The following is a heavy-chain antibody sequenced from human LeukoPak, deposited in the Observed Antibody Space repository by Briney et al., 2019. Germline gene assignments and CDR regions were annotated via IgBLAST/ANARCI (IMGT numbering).Heavy chain of an antibody. V-gene: IGHV1-69*02. CDR3: ARGWQWSEGDY. D-gene: IGHD6-19*01. CDR2: IIPILGIA. CDR1: GVTFSSYT. Sequence: SVKVSCKDSGVTFSSYTISWVRQAPGQGLEWMGRIIPILGIANYAQKFQGRVTITADKSTSTAYMELSILRSEDTAVYYCARGWQWSEGDYWGQGTLVTVSS. J-gene: IGHJ4*02.